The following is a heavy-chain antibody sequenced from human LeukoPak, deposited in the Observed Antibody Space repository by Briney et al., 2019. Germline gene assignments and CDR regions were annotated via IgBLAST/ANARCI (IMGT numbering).Heavy chain of an antibody. CDR1: GYTFTSYG. Sequence: ASVKVSCKASGYTFTSYGISWVRQAPGQGLEWMGWISAYNGNTNYAQKLQGRVTMTTDTSTSTAYMELRSLRPDDTAVYYCARDPGIVATTPNWFDPWGQGTLVTVSS. J-gene: IGHJ5*02. D-gene: IGHD5-12*01. CDR3: ARDPGIVATTPNWFDP. CDR2: ISAYNGNT. V-gene: IGHV1-18*04.